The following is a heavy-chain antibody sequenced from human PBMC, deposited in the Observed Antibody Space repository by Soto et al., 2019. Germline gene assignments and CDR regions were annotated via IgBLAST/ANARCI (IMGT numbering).Heavy chain of an antibody. CDR1: GGSVSSSSYY. V-gene: IGHV4-39*01. CDR3: ARHHVFYDTSFNYIRDWYVDL. J-gene: IGHJ2*01. D-gene: IGHD3-22*01. CDR2: IFYTGST. Sequence: QLQLQESGPGLVKPSETLSLTCNVSGGSVSSSSYYWGWIRQPPGKGLGWIATIFYTGSTHYNPSHKSRITIYVDTSKNHFSLKLSSVTAADTAIYSGARHHVFYDTSFNYIRDWYVDLWGRGTLVTVAS.